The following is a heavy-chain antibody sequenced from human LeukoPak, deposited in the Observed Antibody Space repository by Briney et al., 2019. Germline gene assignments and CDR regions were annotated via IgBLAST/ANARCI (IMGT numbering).Heavy chain of an antibody. Sequence: PSETLSLTCIVSGDSISSGAYYWGWIRQPPGKGLEWIATIYYRGTTYYNPSLQSRVTISVDTSKNQFSLRLSSVTAADTAVYYCARGGITSLLNWFDPWGQGILVTVSS. V-gene: IGHV4-39*01. J-gene: IGHJ5*02. CDR2: IYYRGTT. CDR3: ARGGITSLLNWFDP. D-gene: IGHD3-16*01. CDR1: GDSISSGAYY.